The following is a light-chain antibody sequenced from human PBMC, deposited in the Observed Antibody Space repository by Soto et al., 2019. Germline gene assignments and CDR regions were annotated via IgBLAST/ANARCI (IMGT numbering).Light chain of an antibody. CDR1: QDISNY. V-gene: IGKV1-17*03. CDR2: AAS. CDR3: LQHNSYPFT. J-gene: IGKJ5*01. Sequence: DIQMTQSPSSLSASVGDRGSVTSQASQDISNYLNWFQQKPGKVPKRLICAASSLQSGVPSRFSGSGSGTEFTLTISSLQPEDFATYYCLQHNSYPFTFGQGTRLEI.